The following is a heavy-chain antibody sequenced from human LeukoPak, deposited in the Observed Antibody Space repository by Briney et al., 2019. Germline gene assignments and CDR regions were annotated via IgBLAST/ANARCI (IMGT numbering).Heavy chain of an antibody. V-gene: IGHV3-23*01. CDR2: ITDSGGDT. D-gene: IGHD6-19*01. CDR1: GFTFSNYA. Sequence: GGSLRLSCAASGFTFSNYAMSWVRQAPGKGLEWFSAITDSGGDTYYADSVKGRFTISRDNSKNTLDLQMSRLRDEDTAVYYCAKGSASSRPYYFDYWGQGALVTVSS. CDR3: AKGSASSRPYYFDY. J-gene: IGHJ4*02.